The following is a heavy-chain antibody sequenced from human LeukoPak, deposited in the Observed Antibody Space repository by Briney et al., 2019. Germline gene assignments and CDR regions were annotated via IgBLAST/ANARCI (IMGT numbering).Heavy chain of an antibody. CDR2: SGST. D-gene: IGHD6-19*01. V-gene: IGHV4-38-2*02. Sequence: SETLSLTCTVSGYSISSGYYCGWIRQPPGKGLEWIGSGSTYYNPSLKSRVTISVDTSKNQFSLKLSSVTAADTAVYYCARDRGSSGWYKDAFDIWGQGTMVTVSS. CDR1: GYSISSGYY. J-gene: IGHJ3*02. CDR3: ARDRGSSGWYKDAFDI.